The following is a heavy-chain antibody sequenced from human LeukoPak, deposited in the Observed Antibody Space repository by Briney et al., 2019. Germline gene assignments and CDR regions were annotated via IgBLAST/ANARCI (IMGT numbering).Heavy chain of an antibody. CDR3: AKVPVAATGDFDY. D-gene: IGHD2-15*01. V-gene: IGHV3-30*18. CDR1: GFTFSNYW. Sequence: PGGSLRLSCAASGFTFSNYWMTWVRRAPGKGLEWVAVISYDGSNKYYADSVKGRFTISRDNSKNTLYLQMNSLRAEDTAVYYCAKVPVAATGDFDYWGQGTLVTVSS. CDR2: ISYDGSNK. J-gene: IGHJ4*02.